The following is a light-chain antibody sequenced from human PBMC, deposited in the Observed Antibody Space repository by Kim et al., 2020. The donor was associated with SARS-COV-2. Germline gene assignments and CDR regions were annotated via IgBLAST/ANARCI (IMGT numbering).Light chain of an antibody. V-gene: IGLV2-14*03. CDR2: DVR. Sequence: QSVTISSTGTGDDVGGYNYVSAYQQHPGKAPKLILFDVRHRPVGVSYRFSGSKSGNTASLTISGLQADDEADYCCISKTSSSTLEIFGSGTKVTVL. CDR3: ISKTSSSTLEI. CDR1: GDDVGGYNY. J-gene: IGLJ1*01.